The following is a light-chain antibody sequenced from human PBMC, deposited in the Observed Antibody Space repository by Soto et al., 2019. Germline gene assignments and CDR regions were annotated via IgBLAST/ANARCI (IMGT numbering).Light chain of an antibody. Sequence: IQMTQSPSSLSASVGDRVTITWRGSESVSTCLNWYQQRPGKAPNLLIYAASSLQSGVPSRFSGSGSGTDFTLTISSLQPEDFATYYCLQSYNIPIPFGQVTRLEIK. J-gene: IGKJ5*01. CDR1: ESVSTC. CDR2: AAS. CDR3: LQSYNIPIP. V-gene: IGKV1-39*01.